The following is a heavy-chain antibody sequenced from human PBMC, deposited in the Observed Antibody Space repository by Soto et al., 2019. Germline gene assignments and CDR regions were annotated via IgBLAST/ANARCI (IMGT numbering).Heavy chain of an antibody. V-gene: IGHV3-48*02. CDR2: IISSSSTI. CDR3: ARDRPADY. Sequence: PGGSLRLSCAASGFTFSAYSMNWVRQALGKGLEWVSYIISSSSTIYYADSVKGRFTISRDNAKNSVYLQMNSLRDEDTAVYYCARDRPADYWGQGTLVTVSS. J-gene: IGHJ4*02. CDR1: GFTFSAYS.